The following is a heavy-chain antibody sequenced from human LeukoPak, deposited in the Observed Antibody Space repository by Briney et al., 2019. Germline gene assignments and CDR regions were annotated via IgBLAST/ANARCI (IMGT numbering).Heavy chain of an antibody. D-gene: IGHD3-22*01. CDR3: ARRRSSGYYYVGYFQH. J-gene: IGHJ1*01. CDR2: IYPGDSDT. V-gene: IGHV5-51*01. Sequence: GESLKISCKGSGYSFTSYWLGWVRQMPGKGLEWMGNIYPGDSDTRYSPSFQGQVTISADKSISTAYLQWSSLKASDTAMYYCARRRSSGYYYVGYFQHWGQGTLVTVSS. CDR1: GYSFTSYW.